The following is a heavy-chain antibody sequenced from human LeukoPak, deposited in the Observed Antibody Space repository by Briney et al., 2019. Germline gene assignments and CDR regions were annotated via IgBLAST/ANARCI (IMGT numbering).Heavy chain of an antibody. CDR1: GFTFGDYA. Sequence: GGSLRLSCTASGFTFGDYAMSWVRQAPGKGLEWVSYISSSGSTIYYADSVKGRFTISRDNAKNSLYLQMNSLRAEDTAVYYCARSGYVRFLEWLLNWFDPWGQGTLVTVSS. J-gene: IGHJ5*02. D-gene: IGHD3-3*01. CDR3: ARSGYVRFLEWLLNWFDP. CDR2: ISSSGSTI. V-gene: IGHV3-11*01.